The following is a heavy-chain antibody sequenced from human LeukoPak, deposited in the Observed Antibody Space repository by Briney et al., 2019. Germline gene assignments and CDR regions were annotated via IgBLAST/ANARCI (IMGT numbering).Heavy chain of an antibody. CDR3: ARAEDYGDYGIWGYYYYGMDV. Sequence: KSGGSLRLSCAASGFTFSSYSMNWVRQAPGKGLEWVSSISSSSSYIYYADSVKGRFTISRDNAKNSLYLQMNSLRAEDTAVYYCARAEDYGDYGIWGYYYYGMDVWGQGTTVTVSS. CDR1: GFTFSSYS. J-gene: IGHJ6*02. CDR2: ISSSSSYI. D-gene: IGHD4-17*01. V-gene: IGHV3-21*01.